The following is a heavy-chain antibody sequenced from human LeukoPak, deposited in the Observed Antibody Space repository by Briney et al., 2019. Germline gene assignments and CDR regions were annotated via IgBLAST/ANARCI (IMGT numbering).Heavy chain of an antibody. Sequence: GGSLRLSCAASGFIFSSYEMNWVRQAPGKGLEWVSYISSSGSTIYYADSVKGRFTISRDNAKNSLYLQMNSLRAEDTAVYYCARSDYDILTGYSTSANFDYWGQGTLVTVSS. CDR3: ARSDYDILTGYSTSANFDY. D-gene: IGHD3-9*01. J-gene: IGHJ4*02. V-gene: IGHV3-48*03. CDR1: GFIFSSYE. CDR2: ISSSGSTI.